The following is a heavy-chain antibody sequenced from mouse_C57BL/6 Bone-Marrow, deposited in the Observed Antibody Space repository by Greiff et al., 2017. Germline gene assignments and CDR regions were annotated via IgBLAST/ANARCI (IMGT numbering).Heavy chain of an antibody. J-gene: IGHJ4*01. D-gene: IGHD2-4*01. V-gene: IGHV1-62-2*01. CDR3: ARHPYYDYDLYYAMDY. Sequence: VQLQQPGAELVKPGASVKLSCKASGYTFTEYTIHWVKQRSGQGLEWIGWFYPGSGSIKYNEKFKDKATLTADKSSSTVYMELSRLTSEDSAVYFCARHPYYDYDLYYAMDYWGQGTSVTVSS. CDR1: GYTFTEYT. CDR2: FYPGSGSI.